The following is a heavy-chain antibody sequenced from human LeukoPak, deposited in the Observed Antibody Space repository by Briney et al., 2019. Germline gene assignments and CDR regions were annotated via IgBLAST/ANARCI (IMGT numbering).Heavy chain of an antibody. V-gene: IGHV4-39*07. J-gene: IGHJ4*02. CDR1: GGSISSYY. CDR3: ARDRCTNGVCYYDRRGRESGIDY. CDR2: IYYSGST. Sequence: SETLSLTCTVSGGSISSYYWGWIRQPPGKGLEWIGSIYYSGSTYYNPSLKSRVTISVDTSKNQFSLKLSSVTAADTAVYYCARDRCTNGVCYYDRRGRESGIDYWGQGTLVTVSS. D-gene: IGHD2-8*01.